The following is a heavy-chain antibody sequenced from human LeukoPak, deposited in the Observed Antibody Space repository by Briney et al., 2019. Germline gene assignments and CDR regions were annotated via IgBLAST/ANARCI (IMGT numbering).Heavy chain of an antibody. CDR2: INPNSGGT. J-gene: IGHJ6*03. Sequence: ASVKVSCKASGYTFTGYYMHWVRQAPGQGLEWMGWINPNSGGTNYAQKFQVRGTMTRDTSISTAYMELRSLRSDDTAVYYCARAPLLGIAAAADYYYYMDVWGKGTTVTVSS. V-gene: IGHV1-2*02. CDR3: ARAPLLGIAAAADYYYYMDV. D-gene: IGHD6-13*01. CDR1: GYTFTGYY.